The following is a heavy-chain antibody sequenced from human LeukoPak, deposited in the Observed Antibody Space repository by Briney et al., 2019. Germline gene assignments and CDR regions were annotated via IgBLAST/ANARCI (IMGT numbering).Heavy chain of an antibody. J-gene: IGHJ5*02. CDR2: ISGSGVST. Sequence: PGGSLRLSCAASGFSFGNYAMSWVRQAPGKGLEWGSGISGSGVSTYFADSVKGRCTISRDNSKNTLYLQMNSHRAEDTAVYYCAKDQDGSGSSLFSWFDPWGQGTLVTVSS. CDR1: GFSFGNYA. D-gene: IGHD3-10*01. CDR3: AKDQDGSGSSLFSWFDP. V-gene: IGHV3-23*01.